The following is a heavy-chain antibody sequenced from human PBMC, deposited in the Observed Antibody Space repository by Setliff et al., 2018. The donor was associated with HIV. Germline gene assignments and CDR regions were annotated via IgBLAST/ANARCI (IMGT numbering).Heavy chain of an antibody. V-gene: IGHV3-23*03. CDR3: AKDPPGDYNGMPGDI. CDR1: GFTFSTYA. Sequence: GGSLRLSCEASGFTFSTYAMTWVRQAAGKGLEWVSIIYSGGTTYYADSVKGRFTISRDNSKSTLYLQMNSLRAEDTAVYYCAKDPPGDYNGMPGDIWGQGTMVTVSS. D-gene: IGHD1-1*01. J-gene: IGHJ3*02. CDR2: IYSGGTT.